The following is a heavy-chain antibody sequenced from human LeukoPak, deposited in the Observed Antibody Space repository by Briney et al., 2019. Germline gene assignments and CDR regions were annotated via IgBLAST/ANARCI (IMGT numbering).Heavy chain of an antibody. V-gene: IGHV4-59*08. Sequence: SETLSLTCTVSGGSISSYYWSWIRQPPGKGLEGIGYIYYSGSINYSPSLKNRVTISVDTSKKQFSLKLSSVTAADTAVYYCARRLRAFGYYYYAMDVWGQGTTVTVSS. CDR3: ARRLRAFGYYYYAMDV. D-gene: IGHD2/OR15-2a*01. CDR2: IYYSGSI. CDR1: GGSISSYY. J-gene: IGHJ6*02.